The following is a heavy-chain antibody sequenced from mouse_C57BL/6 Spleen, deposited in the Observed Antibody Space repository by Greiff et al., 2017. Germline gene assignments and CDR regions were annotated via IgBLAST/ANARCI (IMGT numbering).Heavy chain of an antibody. V-gene: IGHV1-52*01. CDR2: IDPSDSET. J-gene: IGHJ1*03. Sequence: QVQLQQPGAELVRPGSSVKLSCKASGYTFTSYWMHWVKQRPIQGLEWIGNIDPSDSETHYNQKFKDKATLTVDKSSSTAYMQLSSLTSEDSAVYSCARGVNWAWYFDVWGTGTTVTVSS. CDR3: ARGVNWAWYFDV. CDR1: GYTFTSYW. D-gene: IGHD4-1*01.